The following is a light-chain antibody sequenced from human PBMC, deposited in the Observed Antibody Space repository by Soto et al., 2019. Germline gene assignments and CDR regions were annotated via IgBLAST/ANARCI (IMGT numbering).Light chain of an antibody. J-gene: IGLJ2*01. CDR3: NSYTSSNTDVV. CDR1: SSDVGDYNF. Sequence: QSVLTQPASVSGSPGQSITISCTGTSSDVGDYNFVSWYQQHAGKAPKLMIYDVSNRPSGVSNRFSGSKSGNTASLTISGLQAEDEADYYCNSYTSSNTDVVFGGGTKLTVL. V-gene: IGLV2-14*01. CDR2: DVS.